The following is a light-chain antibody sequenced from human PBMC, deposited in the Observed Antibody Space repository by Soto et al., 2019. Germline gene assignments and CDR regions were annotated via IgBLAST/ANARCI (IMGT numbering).Light chain of an antibody. CDR2: GAS. J-gene: IGKJ4*01. Sequence: DIQMTQSPSSLSVSVGDGVTITCRASQSISASLNWFQKKPGKSPQLLIYGASDLQSGVPSRFSGSGSGTDFTLTISNLQTEDSATYFCQQGFSPLLTFGGGTKVDI. CDR3: QQGFSPLLT. CDR1: QSISAS. V-gene: IGKV1-39*01.